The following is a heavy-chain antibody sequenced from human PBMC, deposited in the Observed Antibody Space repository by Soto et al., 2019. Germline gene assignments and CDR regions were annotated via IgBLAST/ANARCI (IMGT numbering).Heavy chain of an antibody. J-gene: IGHJ6*02. CDR1: GFTFTSHA. CDR2: ISYDEIDK. D-gene: IGHD3-10*01. CDR3: VRQIHYPHYGLDV. Sequence: PGGSLRLSCAASGFTFTSHAMHWVRQTPGKGLEWVAAISYDEIDKKYASSVKGRFTVSRDNVKNSLSLQMNTLRVEDTAVYYCVRQIHYPHYGLDVWGQGTAVTVSS. V-gene: IGHV3-30*03.